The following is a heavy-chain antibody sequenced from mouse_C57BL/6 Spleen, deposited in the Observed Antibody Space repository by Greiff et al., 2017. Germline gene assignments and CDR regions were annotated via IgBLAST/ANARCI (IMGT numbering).Heavy chain of an antibody. CDR2: IRSKSNNYAT. CDR1: GFSFNTYA. CDR3: VRPSYYEGAWFAY. D-gene: IGHD2-10*01. V-gene: IGHV10-1*01. J-gene: IGHJ3*01. Sequence: EVQLVESGGGLVQPKGSLKLSCAASGFSFNTYAMNWVRQAPGKGLEWVARIRSKSNNYATYYADSVKDRFTISRDDSESMLYLQMNNLKTEDTAMYYCVRPSYYEGAWFAYWGQGTLVTVSA.